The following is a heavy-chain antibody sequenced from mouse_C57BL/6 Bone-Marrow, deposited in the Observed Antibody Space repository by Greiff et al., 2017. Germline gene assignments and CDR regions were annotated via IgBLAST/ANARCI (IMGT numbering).Heavy chain of an antibody. J-gene: IGHJ3*01. D-gene: IGHD2-5*01. CDR3: ARGGQYYSNCAGFAY. Sequence: VQLQQPEAELVKPGASVKLSCKASGYTFTSYWMHWVKQRPGQGLEWIGMIHPNSGSTNYNEKFKSKATLTVDKSSSTAYMQLSSLTSEDSAVYYCARGGQYYSNCAGFAYWGQGTLVTVSA. V-gene: IGHV1-64*01. CDR1: GYTFTSYW. CDR2: IHPNSGST.